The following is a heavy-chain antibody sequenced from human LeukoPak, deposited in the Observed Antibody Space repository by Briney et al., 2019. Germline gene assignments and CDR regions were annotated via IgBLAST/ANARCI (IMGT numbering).Heavy chain of an antibody. D-gene: IGHD6-13*01. V-gene: IGHV4-30-2*01. CDR1: GVAISRGGYA. CDR3: ARDRGVYSRTLED. CDR2: IYHSGTT. J-gene: IGHJ4*02. Sequence: SETLSLTCAVSGVAISRGGYAWNWIRQPPGKGLEWIAYIYHSGTTYYNPSLKSRVTISVDTSKNQFSLKLSSVTAADTAVYYCARDRGVYSRTLEDWGQGTLVTVPS.